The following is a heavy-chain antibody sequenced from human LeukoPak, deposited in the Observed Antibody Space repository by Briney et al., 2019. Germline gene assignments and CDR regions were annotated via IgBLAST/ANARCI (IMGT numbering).Heavy chain of an antibody. CDR2: IYYSGST. CDR3: ARHNRHYDCWSGYYNPGPLEY. CDR1: GGSISSSSYY. Sequence: PSETLSLTCTVSGGSISSSSYYWGWIRQPPGKGLEWIGSIYYSGSTYYNPSLKSRVTISVDTSKNQFSLKLSSVTAADTAVYYCARHNRHYDCWSGYYNPGPLEYWGQGTLVTVSS. J-gene: IGHJ4*02. V-gene: IGHV4-39*01. D-gene: IGHD3-3*01.